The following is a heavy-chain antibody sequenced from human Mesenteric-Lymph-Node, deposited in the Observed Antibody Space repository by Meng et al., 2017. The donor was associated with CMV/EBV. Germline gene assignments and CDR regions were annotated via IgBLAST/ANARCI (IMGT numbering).Heavy chain of an antibody. V-gene: IGHV5-51*01. CDR3: ARPGILKENAFDL. CDR1: GYSFTSYW. CDR2: IYPGDSGT. J-gene: IGHJ3*01. Sequence: GGSLRLSCKGSGYSFTSYWIGWVRQMPGKGLEWMGIIYPGDSGTRYSPSFQGQVTISVDKSISTAYLQWRRLKASDTAIYFCARPGILKENAFDLWGQGTMVTVSS. D-gene: IGHD3-9*01.